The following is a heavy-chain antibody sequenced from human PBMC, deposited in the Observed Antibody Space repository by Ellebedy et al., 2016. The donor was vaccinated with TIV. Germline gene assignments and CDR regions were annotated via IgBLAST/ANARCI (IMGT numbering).Heavy chain of an antibody. Sequence: SGPTLVXPTATLTLTCTVSGFSLSNARMGVSWIRQPPGKVLEWLAHIFSNDEKSYSTSLKSRLTISKDTSKSQVVLTMTNMDPVDTATYYCARYCSSTSCYRGAGTKTVNAFDIWGQGTMVTVSS. CDR1: GFSLSNARMG. CDR3: ARYCSSTSCYRGAGTKTVNAFDI. V-gene: IGHV2-26*01. J-gene: IGHJ3*02. D-gene: IGHD2-2*02. CDR2: IFSNDEK.